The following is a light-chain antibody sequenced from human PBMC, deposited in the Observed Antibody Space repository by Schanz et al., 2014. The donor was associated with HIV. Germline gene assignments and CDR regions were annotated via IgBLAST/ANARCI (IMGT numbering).Light chain of an antibody. CDR2: DDN. CDR1: SGSIASNY. Sequence: FMLTQPHSVSESPGKTVTISCTRSSGSIASNYVQWYQQRPGSAPTTVIYDDNQRPSGVPDRFSGSIDDSSNSASLTISGLKTEDEADYYCQSYDSSNRWVFGGGTKLTVL. V-gene: IGLV6-57*04. J-gene: IGLJ3*02. CDR3: QSYDSSNRWV.